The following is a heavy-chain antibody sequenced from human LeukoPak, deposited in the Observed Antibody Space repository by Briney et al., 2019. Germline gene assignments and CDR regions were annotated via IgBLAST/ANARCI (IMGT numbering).Heavy chain of an antibody. Sequence: PGGSLRLSCAASGFAVSSSYMTWVRQAPGKGLEWVSIIYSGGNTYYADSVKGRFTISRDNSKNTVFLQMNSLRAEDTAVYYCAKMEMATIFRGAFDIWGQGTMVTVSS. D-gene: IGHD5-24*01. CDR3: AKMEMATIFRGAFDI. CDR1: GFAVSSSY. CDR2: IYSGGNT. V-gene: IGHV3-53*01. J-gene: IGHJ3*02.